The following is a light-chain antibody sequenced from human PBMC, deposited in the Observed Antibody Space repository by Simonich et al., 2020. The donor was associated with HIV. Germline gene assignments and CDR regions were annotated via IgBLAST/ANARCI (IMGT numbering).Light chain of an antibody. CDR1: SSNTGAGYD. CDR2: GNS. J-gene: IGLJ2*01. CDR3: QSYDSSLSGVV. V-gene: IGLV1-40*01. Sequence: QSVLTQPPSVSGAPGQRVTISCSGSSSNTGAGYDVHWYQQLPGKAPKLLIYGNSNRPSGVPDRFSGSKSGTSASLAITGLQAKDEADYYCQSYDSSLSGVVFGGGTKLTVL.